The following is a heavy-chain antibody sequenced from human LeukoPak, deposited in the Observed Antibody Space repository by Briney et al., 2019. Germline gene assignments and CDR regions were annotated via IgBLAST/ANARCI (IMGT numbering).Heavy chain of an antibody. J-gene: IGHJ4*02. D-gene: IGHD5-12*01. CDR1: GGSINSGNYY. CDR3: AKSNGYGLIDY. Sequence: SETLSLTCTVSGGSINSGNYYWSWIRQPAGTGLEWIGRIYTSGSTNYNPSLKSRVTISVDTSKNQFSLKLSSVTAADTAMYYCAKSNGYGLIDYWGQGTLVTVSS. CDR2: IYTSGST. V-gene: IGHV4-61*02.